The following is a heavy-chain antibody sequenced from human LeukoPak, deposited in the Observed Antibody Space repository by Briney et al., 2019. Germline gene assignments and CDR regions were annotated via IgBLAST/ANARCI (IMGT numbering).Heavy chain of an antibody. CDR1: GFTFKNYA. V-gene: IGHV3-23*01. J-gene: IGHJ5*02. CDR3: ARSTVEMATIELNH. D-gene: IGHD5-24*01. Sequence: GGSLRLSCAASGFTFKNYAMNWVRQSPGQGLEWVSTISGDAVTSWYADSVKGRFTVSRDNSKNIVFLQMNSLRAEDTAVYYCARSTVEMATIELNHWGQGTLVTVSS. CDR2: ISGDAVTS.